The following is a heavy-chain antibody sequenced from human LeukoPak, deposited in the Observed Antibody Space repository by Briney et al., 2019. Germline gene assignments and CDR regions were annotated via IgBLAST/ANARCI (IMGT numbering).Heavy chain of an antibody. CDR1: GGSFSGYY. D-gene: IGHD2-2*02. V-gene: IGHV4-34*01. Sequence: SETLSLTCAVYGGSFSGYYWSWIRQPPGKGLEWIGEINHSGSTNYNPSLKSRVTISVDTSKNQFSLKLSSVTAADTAVYYCARAVGYCSSTSCHTLYYYYYYMDVWGKGTTVTVSS. J-gene: IGHJ6*03. CDR3: ARAVGYCSSTSCHTLYYYYYYMDV. CDR2: INHSGST.